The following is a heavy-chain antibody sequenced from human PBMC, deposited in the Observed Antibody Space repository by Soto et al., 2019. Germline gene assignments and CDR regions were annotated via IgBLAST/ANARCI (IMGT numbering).Heavy chain of an antibody. D-gene: IGHD1-7*01. CDR1: GFTFSSYG. J-gene: IGHJ5*02. CDR2: ISYDGSNK. V-gene: IGHV3-30*18. CDR3: AKARRSWLRSSSSRGELNWFDP. Sequence: SGGSLRLSCAASGFTFSSYGMHWVRQAPGKGLEWVAVISYDGSNKYYADSVKGRFTISRDNSKNTLYLQMNSLRAEDTAVYYCAKARRSWLRSSSSRGELNWFDPWGQGTLVTVSS.